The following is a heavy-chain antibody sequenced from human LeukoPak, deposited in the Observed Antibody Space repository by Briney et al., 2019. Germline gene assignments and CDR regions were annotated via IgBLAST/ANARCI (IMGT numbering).Heavy chain of an antibody. CDR3: ARDLYSYGAFDI. D-gene: IGHD5-18*01. J-gene: IGHJ3*02. V-gene: IGHV3-48*03. Sequence: GGSLRLSCAASGFTFSSYEMNWVRQAPGKGLEWVSYISSSGSTIYYADSVKGRFTISRDNAKNSLYLQMNSLRAEDTAVYYCARDLYSYGAFDIWGQGTMVTVSS. CDR1: GFTFSSYE. CDR2: ISSSGSTI.